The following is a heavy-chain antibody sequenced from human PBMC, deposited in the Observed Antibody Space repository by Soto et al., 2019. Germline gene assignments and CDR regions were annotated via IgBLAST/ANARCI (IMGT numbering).Heavy chain of an antibody. J-gene: IGHJ5*02. CDR1: GFTFSSYG. D-gene: IGHD4-17*01. V-gene: IGHV3-33*01. CDR3: ARDRTVFEFDP. CDR2: IWYDGSNK. Sequence: SLRLSCAASGFTFSSYGMHWVRQAPGKGLEWVAVIWYDGSNKYYADSVKGRFTISRDNSKNTLYLQMNSLRAEDTAVYYCARDRTVFEFDPWGQGTLVTVSS.